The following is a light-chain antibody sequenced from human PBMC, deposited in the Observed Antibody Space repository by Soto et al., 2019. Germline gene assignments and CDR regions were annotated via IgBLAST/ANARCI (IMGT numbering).Light chain of an antibody. CDR3: QQYGRSPSR. J-gene: IGKJ1*01. V-gene: IGKV3-20*01. Sequence: EIVFTQSPGTLSFSPVERATLSCRASQSVSSSYLAWYQQKPGQNPRLLIYGASSRATGIPDRFRDSGYGTDFTLTISRLELEDCAVYYCQQYGRSPSRFGQGAKVDI. CDR1: QSVSSSY. CDR2: GAS.